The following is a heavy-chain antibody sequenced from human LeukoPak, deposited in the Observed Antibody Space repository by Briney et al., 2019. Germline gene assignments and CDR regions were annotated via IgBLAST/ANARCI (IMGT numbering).Heavy chain of an antibody. CDR3: ARAVRGYDFWSGYYTGPNYYYMDV. Sequence: ASVKVSCKASGYTFTSYDINWVRQATGQGLEWMGWMNPNSGNTGYAQKFQGRVTITRNTSISTAYMELSSLRSEDTAVYYCARAVRGYDFWSGYYTGPNYYYMDVWGKGTTVTVSS. V-gene: IGHV1-8*03. D-gene: IGHD3-3*01. CDR2: MNPNSGNT. J-gene: IGHJ6*03. CDR1: GYTFTSYD.